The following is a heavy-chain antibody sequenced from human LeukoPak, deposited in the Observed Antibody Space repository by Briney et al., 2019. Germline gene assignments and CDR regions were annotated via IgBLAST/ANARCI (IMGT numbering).Heavy chain of an antibody. V-gene: IGHV1-69*13. CDR2: IIPIFGTA. CDR3: AREGIVVVPAAYGGLDY. J-gene: IGHJ4*02. Sequence: ASVKVSCKASGGTFSSYAISWVRQAPGQGLEWMGGIIPIFGTANYAQKFQGRVTITADESTSTAYMELSSLRSEDTAVYYCAREGIVVVPAAYGGLDYWGQGTLVTVSS. CDR1: GGTFSSYA. D-gene: IGHD2-2*01.